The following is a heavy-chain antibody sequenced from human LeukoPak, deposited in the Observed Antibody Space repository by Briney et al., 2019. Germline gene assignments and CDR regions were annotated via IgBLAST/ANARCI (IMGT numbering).Heavy chain of an antibody. J-gene: IGHJ4*02. D-gene: IGHD4-11*01. V-gene: IGHV3-21*01. CDR2: ISSTGTYI. CDR1: GFTFSSSTFGSYT. CDR3: ARDLDYSTGFDY. Sequence: PGESLRLSCATSGFTFSSSTFGSYTMNWVRQAPGKGLEWVSSISSTGTYIYYTDSVKGRFTISRDIANSLLYLRMNSLRADDTAVYYCARDLDYSTGFDYWSPGTLVTVSS.